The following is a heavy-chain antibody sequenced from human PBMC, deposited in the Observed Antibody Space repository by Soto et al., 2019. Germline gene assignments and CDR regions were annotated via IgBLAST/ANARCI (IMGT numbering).Heavy chain of an antibody. D-gene: IGHD7-27*01. Sequence: ASVKLSCKASGYTFTSYGISWVRQAPGQRLEWMGWINVGNGNTRYSQKFQGRLTLTRDTPGNTAYLELNSLISEDTAVYYCASDWLAGEPHRRWNYWGQGTLVTVSS. V-gene: IGHV1-3*01. J-gene: IGHJ4*01. CDR1: GYTFTSYG. CDR3: ASDWLAGEPHRRWNY. CDR2: INVGNGNT.